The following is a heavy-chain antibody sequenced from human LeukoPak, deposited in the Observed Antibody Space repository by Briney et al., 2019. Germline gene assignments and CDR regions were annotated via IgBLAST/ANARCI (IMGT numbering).Heavy chain of an antibody. D-gene: IGHD3-22*01. CDR2: INPNSGGT. CDR3: ARGAHYHDSSEGYDY. CDR1: GYTFTGHY. J-gene: IGHJ4*02. Sequence: GASVKVSCKASGYTFTGHYMHWVRQAPGQGLEWMGWINPNSGGTNYAQKFQGRVTMTRDTSISTAYMELSRLRSDDTDVYYCARGAHYHDSSEGYDYWGQGTLVTVSS. V-gene: IGHV1-2*02.